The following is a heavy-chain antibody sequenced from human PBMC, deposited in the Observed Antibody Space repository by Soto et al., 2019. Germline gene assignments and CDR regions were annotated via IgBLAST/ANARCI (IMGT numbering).Heavy chain of an antibody. D-gene: IGHD3-3*01. Sequence: QVQLQQWGAGLLKPSETLSLTCAVYGGSFSGYYWSWIRQPPGKGLEWIGEINHSGSTNYNPSLKSRVTISVAPSKNQLPLKLSSVTAADPAVYYCARGRGYYQPHYFDSWGQGTLVTVSS. V-gene: IGHV4-34*01. J-gene: IGHJ4*02. CDR1: GGSFSGYY. CDR2: INHSGST. CDR3: ARGRGYYQPHYFDS.